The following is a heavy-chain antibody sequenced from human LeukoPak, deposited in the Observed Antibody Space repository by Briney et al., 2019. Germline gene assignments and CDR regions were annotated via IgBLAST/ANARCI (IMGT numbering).Heavy chain of an antibody. Sequence: PSETLSLTCTVSGGSIRSYYWSWIRQPPGKGLEWIGYLYYSGSTNYNPSLKSRVTISVDTSTNQFSLKLSSMTAADTAVYYCARAGSGYSFDYWGQGTLVTVSS. CDR3: ARAGSGYSFDY. CDR2: LYYSGST. J-gene: IGHJ4*02. V-gene: IGHV4-59*01. CDR1: GGSIRSYY. D-gene: IGHD5-12*01.